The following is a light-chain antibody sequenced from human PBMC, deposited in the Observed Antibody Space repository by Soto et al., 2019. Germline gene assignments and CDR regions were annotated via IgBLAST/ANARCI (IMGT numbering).Light chain of an antibody. J-gene: IGKJ1*01. CDR3: QQSYRTPRM. V-gene: IGKV1-39*01. CDR2: AAS. CDR1: QSISSY. Sequence: DLQMTQSPSSLSASVGDRVTITCRARQSISSYLNWYQQKPGKAPKLLIYAASSLQSGVPSRFSGSGSGTDFTLTISSLQPEDFATYYCQQSYRTPRMFGQGTKVEIK.